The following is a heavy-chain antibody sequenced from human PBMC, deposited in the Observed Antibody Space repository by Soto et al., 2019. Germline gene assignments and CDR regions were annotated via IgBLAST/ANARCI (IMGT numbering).Heavy chain of an antibody. D-gene: IGHD2-8*01. Sequence: GGSLRLSCLASGFSFNSFNMNWIRRAPGRGLEWVATISVSGDNIYYGDSMQGRFTISRDNSKRSVFLDLNSLRVEDTAVYYCARDLGLLKSMFDYWGQGTLVTVSS. CDR1: GFSFNSFN. CDR3: ARDLGLLKSMFDY. J-gene: IGHJ4*02. CDR2: ISVSGDNI. V-gene: IGHV3-21*01.